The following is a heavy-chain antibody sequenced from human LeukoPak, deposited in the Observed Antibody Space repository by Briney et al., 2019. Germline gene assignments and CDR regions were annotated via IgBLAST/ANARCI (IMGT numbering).Heavy chain of an antibody. CDR2: ITPMFGTA. V-gene: IGHV1-69*05. D-gene: IGHD1-14*01. J-gene: IGHJ4*02. CDR1: GGTFSRSG. Sequence: SVKVSCKASGGTFSRSGISWVRQAPGQGLEWMGGITPMFGTANYAQKFQGRVTITTDESTSTAYMELSSLRSEDTAVYYCASYQPYYFDYWGQGTLVTVSS. CDR3: ASYQPYYFDY.